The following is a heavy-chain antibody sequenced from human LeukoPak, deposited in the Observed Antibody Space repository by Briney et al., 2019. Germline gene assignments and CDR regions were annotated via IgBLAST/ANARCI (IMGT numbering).Heavy chain of an antibody. V-gene: IGHV7-4-1*02. CDR2: INTNTGNP. CDR1: GYTFTTYA. D-gene: IGHD7-27*01. CDR3: ARRPWDYYMDV. Sequence: ASVKVSCKASGYTFTTYAKNWVRQAPGQGLEWMGWINTNTGNPTYAQGFTGRFVFSLDTSVSTAYLQISSLKAEDTAVYYCARRPWDYYMDVWGKGTTVTVSS. J-gene: IGHJ6*03.